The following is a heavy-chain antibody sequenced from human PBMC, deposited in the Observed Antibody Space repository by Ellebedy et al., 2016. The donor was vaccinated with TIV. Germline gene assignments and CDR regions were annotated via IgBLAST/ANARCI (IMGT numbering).Heavy chain of an antibody. CDR1: GFTFSSYG. CDR3: AKDYEGYFYYGMDV. CDR2: MSYEGSSK. J-gene: IGHJ6*02. V-gene: IGHV3-30*18. Sequence: PGGSLRLSCAASGFTFSSYGMHWVRQAPGKGLEWVAVMSYEGSSKYYADSVKGRFTISRDNSKNTLYLQLNSLRAEDTAVYYCAKDYEGYFYYGMDVWGQGTTVTVSS. D-gene: IGHD3-22*01.